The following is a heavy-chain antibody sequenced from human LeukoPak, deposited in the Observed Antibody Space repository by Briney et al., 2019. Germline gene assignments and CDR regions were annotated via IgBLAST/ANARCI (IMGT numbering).Heavy chain of an antibody. CDR2: INPNSGGT. D-gene: IGHD3-10*01. Sequence: EASVNVSCKASGYTFTGYYMHWVRQAPGQGLEWMGWINPNSGGTNYAQKFQGRVTMTRDTSISTAYMELSRLRSDDTAVYYCARVSPNYYGSGSLDYWGQGTLVTVSS. J-gene: IGHJ4*02. CDR1: GYTFTGYY. CDR3: ARVSPNYYGSGSLDY. V-gene: IGHV1-2*02.